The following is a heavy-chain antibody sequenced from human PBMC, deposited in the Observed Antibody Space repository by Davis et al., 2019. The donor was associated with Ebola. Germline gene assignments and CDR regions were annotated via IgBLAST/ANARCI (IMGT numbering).Heavy chain of an antibody. J-gene: IGHJ4*02. V-gene: IGHV1-69*05. CDR1: GGTFSSYA. CDR3: ARDSVQGVIIIDY. CDR2: IIPIFGTA. Sequence: SVKVSCKASGGTFSSYAISWVRQAPGQGLEWMGGIIPIFGTANYAQKLQGRVTMTTDTSTSTAYMELRSLRSDDTAVYYCARDSVQGVIIIDYWGQGTLVTVSS. D-gene: IGHD3-10*01.